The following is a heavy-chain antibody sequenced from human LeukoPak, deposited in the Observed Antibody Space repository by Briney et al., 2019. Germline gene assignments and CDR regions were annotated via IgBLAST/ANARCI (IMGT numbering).Heavy chain of an antibody. CDR3: AREVISRGP. J-gene: IGHJ5*02. CDR2: ISSSSSTI. D-gene: IGHD2-21*01. Sequence: PGGSLRLSCAASGFTFSSYSMNWVRQAPGKGLEWVSYISSSSSTIYYADSVKGRFTISRDDAKNSLYMQMNSLRAEDTAVYYCAREVISRGPWGQGTLVTVSS. CDR1: GFTFSSYS. V-gene: IGHV3-48*01.